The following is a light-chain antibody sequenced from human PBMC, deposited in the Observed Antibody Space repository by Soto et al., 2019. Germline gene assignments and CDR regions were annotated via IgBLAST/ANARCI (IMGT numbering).Light chain of an antibody. CDR1: QSLVYSDGNTY. CDR2: EVP. J-gene: IGKJ5*01. CDR3: MQDTQWPRT. Sequence: DVVMTQSPLSLPVTLGQPASSSCRSSQSLVYSDGNTYLHGFQQRPGQSPRRILYEVPNRDSGVPATFVGSGSCAAFTLKISRVEAEDVGVYYCMQDTQWPRTFGQGTRLDIK. V-gene: IGKV2-30*01.